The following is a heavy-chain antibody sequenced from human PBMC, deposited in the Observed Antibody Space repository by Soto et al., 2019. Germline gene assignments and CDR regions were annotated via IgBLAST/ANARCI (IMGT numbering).Heavy chain of an antibody. Sequence: QVQLQQWGAGLLKPSETLSLTCVVYGGSFSGYYWSWIRQSPGKGLEWIGGINHRGSTNYNPSLESRVTIPVDTSKNQFSLKLPSVTAADTAMYYCARDGFCTSTTCRVGNWFDPWGQGTLVTVSS. V-gene: IGHV4-34*01. CDR3: ARDGFCTSTTCRVGNWFDP. D-gene: IGHD2-2*01. J-gene: IGHJ5*02. CDR2: INHRGST. CDR1: GGSFSGYY.